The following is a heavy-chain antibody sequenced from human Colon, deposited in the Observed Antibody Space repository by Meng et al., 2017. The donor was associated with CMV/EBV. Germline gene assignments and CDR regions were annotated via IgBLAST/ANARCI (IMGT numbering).Heavy chain of an antibody. V-gene: IGHV1-2*02. CDR3: ARDYGSSIIGEAY. Sequence: ASVKVSCKASGGTFSDNVITWVRQAPGRGLEWVGWINPKNGDTDYAQKFQGRVTMTRDTSISTAYMEVSSLTSDDTAVYFCARDYGSSIIGEAYWGQGTLVTVSS. CDR1: GGTFSDNV. CDR2: INPKNGDT. J-gene: IGHJ4*02. D-gene: IGHD2-2*01.